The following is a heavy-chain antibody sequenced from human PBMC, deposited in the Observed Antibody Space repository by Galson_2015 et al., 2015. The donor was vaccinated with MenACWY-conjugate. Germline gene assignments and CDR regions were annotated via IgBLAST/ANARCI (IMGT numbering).Heavy chain of an antibody. Sequence: SGAEVKKPGGSGKISCKGSEYSFTRFWIGWVRQMPGKGLDVMGVIYPPDSDTKYSPSFQGQVTMSADKSITTTYLQWSSLKASHTAMSYCAIANYDFWSGYSFDYRGNGTQVTVSS. CDR1: EYSFTRFW. CDR3: AIANYDFWSGYSFDY. V-gene: IGHV5-51*01. D-gene: IGHD3-3*01. J-gene: IGHJ5*01. CDR2: IYPPDSDT.